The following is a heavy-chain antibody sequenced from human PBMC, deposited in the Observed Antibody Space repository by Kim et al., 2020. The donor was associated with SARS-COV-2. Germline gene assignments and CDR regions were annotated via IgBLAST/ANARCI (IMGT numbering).Heavy chain of an antibody. CDR3: ARVRVFGVVQRWFDP. Sequence: ASVKVSCKASGYTFTSYGISWVRQAPGQGLEWMGWISAYNGNTNYAQQLQGRVTMTTDTYTSTAYMELRSLRSDDTAVYYCARVRVFGVVQRWFDPWGQGTLVTVSS. J-gene: IGHJ5*02. CDR1: GYTFTSYG. V-gene: IGHV1-18*04. CDR2: ISAYNGNT. D-gene: IGHD3-3*01.